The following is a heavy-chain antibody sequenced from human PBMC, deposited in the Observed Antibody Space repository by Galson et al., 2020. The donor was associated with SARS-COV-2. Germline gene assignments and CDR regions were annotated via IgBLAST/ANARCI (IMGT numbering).Heavy chain of an antibody. J-gene: IGHJ4*02. CDR2: IYHSGST. CDR3: ARGGAGVLNAIDY. D-gene: IGHD2-15*01. CDR1: GGSISSGGYS. V-gene: IGHV4-30-2*01. Sequence: SETLSLTCAVSGGSISSGGYSWSWIRQPPGKGLEWIGYIYHSGSTYYNPSLKSRVTISVDRSKNQFSLKLSSVTAADTAVYYCARGGAGVLNAIDYWGQGTLVTVSS.